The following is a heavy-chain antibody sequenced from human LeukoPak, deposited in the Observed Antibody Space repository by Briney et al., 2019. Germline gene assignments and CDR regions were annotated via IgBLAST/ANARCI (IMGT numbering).Heavy chain of an antibody. J-gene: IGHJ4*02. CDR2: INWNGGST. CDR1: GFTFSSYS. CDR3: ASLGHPHFASTTIS. D-gene: IGHD2/OR15-2a*01. Sequence: PGGSLRLSCAASGFTFSSYSMNWVRQAPGKGLEWVSGINWNGGSTGYADSVKGRFTISRDNAKNSLYLQMNSLRAEDTALYHCASLGHPHFASTTISWGQGTLVTVSS. V-gene: IGHV3-20*01.